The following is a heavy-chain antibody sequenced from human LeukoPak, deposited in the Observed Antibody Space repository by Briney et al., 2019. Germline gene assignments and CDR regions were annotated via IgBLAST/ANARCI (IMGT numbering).Heavy chain of an antibody. CDR2: INPNSGGT. Sequence: ASVKVSCKASGYTFTGYYMHWVRQAPGQGLEWMGWINPNSGGTNYAQKFQGRVTMTRDTSISTAYMELSRLRSDDTAVYYCARVSSYGDYVPHWGQGTLVTASS. CDR1: GYTFTGYY. CDR3: ARVSSYGDYVPH. J-gene: IGHJ4*02. V-gene: IGHV1-2*02. D-gene: IGHD4-17*01.